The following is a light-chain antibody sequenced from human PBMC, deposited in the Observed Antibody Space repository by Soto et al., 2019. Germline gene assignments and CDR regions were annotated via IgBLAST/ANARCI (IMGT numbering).Light chain of an antibody. CDR2: GTS. J-gene: IGKJ5*01. CDR3: QQYGSSIT. CDR1: QSVSSN. Sequence: IVIAQSSATLSVSPWEKATRSCRASQSVSSNLAWYQQKPGQAPRLLIYGTSSRATGIPDRFSGSGSGTDFTLTISRLEPEDFAVYYCQQYGSSITFGQGTRLEIK. V-gene: IGKV3-20*01.